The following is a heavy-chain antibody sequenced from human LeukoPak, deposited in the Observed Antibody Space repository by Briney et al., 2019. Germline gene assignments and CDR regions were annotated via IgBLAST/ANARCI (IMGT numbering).Heavy chain of an antibody. D-gene: IGHD2-15*01. J-gene: IGHJ1*01. CDR1: GGSFSGYY. Sequence: SEPLSLTCAVYGGSFSGYYWSWIRQPPGKGLEWIGEINHSGSTNYNPSLKSRVTISVDTSKNQFSLKLSSVTAADTAVYYCAREIGYCSGGSCYPGYFQHWGQGTLVTVSS. CDR3: AREIGYCSGGSCYPGYFQH. CDR2: INHSGST. V-gene: IGHV4-34*01.